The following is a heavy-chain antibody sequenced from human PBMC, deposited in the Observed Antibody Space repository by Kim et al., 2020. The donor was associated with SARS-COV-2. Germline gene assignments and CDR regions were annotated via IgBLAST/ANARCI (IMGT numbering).Heavy chain of an antibody. CDR1: GFTFSSYA. D-gene: IGHD6-19*01. V-gene: IGHV3-23*01. Sequence: GGSLRLSCAASGFTFSSYAMSWVRQAPGKGLEWVSSISGSGGSTYYADSVKGRFTISRDNSKNTLYLQMNSLRAEDTAIYYCAKSRGWASHYFFDYWGQGTLVTVSS. J-gene: IGHJ4*02. CDR2: ISGSGGST. CDR3: AKSRGWASHYFFDY.